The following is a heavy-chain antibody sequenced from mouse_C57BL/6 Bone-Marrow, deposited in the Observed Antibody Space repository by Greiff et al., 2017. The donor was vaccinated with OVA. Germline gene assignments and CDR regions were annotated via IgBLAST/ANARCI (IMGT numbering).Heavy chain of an antibody. CDR3: ARTDYYGSSPDY. V-gene: IGHV1-80*01. CDR1: GYAFSSYW. CDR2: IYPGDGDT. J-gene: IGHJ2*01. D-gene: IGHD1-1*01. Sequence: QVQLKQSGAELVKPGASVKISCKASGYAFSSYWMNWVKQRPGKGLEWIGQIYPGDGDTNYNGKFKGKATLTADKSSSTAYMQLSSLTSEHSAVYFCARTDYYGSSPDYWGQGTTLTVSS.